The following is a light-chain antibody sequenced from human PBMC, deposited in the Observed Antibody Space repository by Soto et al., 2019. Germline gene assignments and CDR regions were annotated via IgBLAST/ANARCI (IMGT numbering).Light chain of an antibody. J-gene: IGKJ2*01. CDR2: AAS. CDR3: QQSYSALMYT. CDR1: QAIGNF. V-gene: IGKV1-39*01. Sequence: DIQMTQSPSSLSASVVDRVTITFLASQAIGNFLNWYQQKPGKAPKLLIYAASTLESGVPSRFSASGSGTDFTLTINTLQPEDFATYYCQQSYSALMYTFGQGTKVDIK.